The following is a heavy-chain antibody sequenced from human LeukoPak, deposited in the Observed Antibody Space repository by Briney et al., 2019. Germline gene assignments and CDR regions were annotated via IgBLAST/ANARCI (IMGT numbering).Heavy chain of an antibody. CDR1: GYTFTGYY. D-gene: IGHD2-2*01. CDR3: ARVGYCSSTSCYSEFDY. CDR2: INPNSGGT. Sequence: ASVKVSCKASGYTFTGYYMHWVRQAPGQGLEWMGWINPNSGGTNYAQKFQGRVTMTRDTSISTAYMGLSRLRSDDTAVYYCARVGYCSSTSCYSEFDYWGQGTLVTVSS. V-gene: IGHV1-2*02. J-gene: IGHJ4*02.